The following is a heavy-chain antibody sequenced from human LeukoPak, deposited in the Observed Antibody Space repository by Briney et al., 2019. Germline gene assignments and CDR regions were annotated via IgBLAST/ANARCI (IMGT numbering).Heavy chain of an antibody. CDR1: GYTFTSYD. CDR2: MNPNSGNT. V-gene: IGHV1-8*01. Sequence: ASVKVSCKASGYTFTSYDINWVRQATGQGLEWMGWMNPNSGNTGYAQTFQGRVTMTRNTSIGTAYMELSSLRSEDTAVYYCARLARGYSLVDYWGQGTLVTVSS. J-gene: IGHJ4*02. CDR3: ARLARGYSLVDY. D-gene: IGHD5-18*01.